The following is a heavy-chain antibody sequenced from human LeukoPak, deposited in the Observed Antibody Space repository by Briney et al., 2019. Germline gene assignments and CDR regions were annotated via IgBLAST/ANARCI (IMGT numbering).Heavy chain of an antibody. J-gene: IGHJ3*02. Sequence: SETLSLTCTVSGGSISTNSYYWGWVRQPPGKRLEWIGSIFYSGSTYYNPSLKSRVTISVDRSKNQFSLKLSSVTAADTAVYYCARAGTTGAFDIWGQGTMVTVSS. CDR2: IFYSGST. V-gene: IGHV4-39*07. CDR3: ARAGTTGAFDI. D-gene: IGHD1-7*01. CDR1: GGSISTNSYY.